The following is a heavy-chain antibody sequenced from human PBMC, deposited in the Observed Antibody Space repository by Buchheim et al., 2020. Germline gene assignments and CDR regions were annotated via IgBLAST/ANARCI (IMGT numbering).Heavy chain of an antibody. Sequence: QVQLVESGGGVVQPGRSLRLSCAASGFTFSSYGMHWVRQAPSKGLEWVAVISYDGSNKYYADSVKGRFTISRDNSKNTLYLQMNSLRAEDTAVYYCAKERDLDYWGQGTL. CDR2: ISYDGSNK. J-gene: IGHJ4*02. CDR3: AKERDLDY. CDR1: GFTFSSYG. V-gene: IGHV3-30*18.